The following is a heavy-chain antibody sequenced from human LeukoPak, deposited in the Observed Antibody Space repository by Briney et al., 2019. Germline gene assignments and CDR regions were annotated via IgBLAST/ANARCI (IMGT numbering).Heavy chain of an antibody. J-gene: IGHJ4*02. V-gene: IGHV4-34*01. CDR1: GGSFSGYY. CDR2: INHSGST. Sequence: PSETLSLTCAVYGGSFSGYYWSWIRQPPGKGLEWIGEINHSGSTNYNPSLKSRVTISVDTSKNQFSLKLSSVTAADTAVYYCAGRTGAARRDPPGDYWGQGTLVTVSS. D-gene: IGHD6-6*01. CDR3: AGRTGAARRDPPGDY.